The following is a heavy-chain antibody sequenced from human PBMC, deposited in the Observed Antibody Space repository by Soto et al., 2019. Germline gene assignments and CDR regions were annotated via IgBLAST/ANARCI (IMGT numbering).Heavy chain of an antibody. CDR3: ARDSVLLWFGVDLAFDI. V-gene: IGHV1-3*01. D-gene: IGHD3-10*01. CDR1: GYTFTSYA. J-gene: IGHJ3*02. Sequence: QVQLVQSGAEVKKPGASVKVSCKASGYTFTSYAMHWVRQAPGQRLEWMGWINAGNGNTKYSQKFQGRVTITRDTSASTAYMELSSLRSEDTAVYYCARDSVLLWFGVDLAFDIWGQGTMVTVSS. CDR2: INAGNGNT.